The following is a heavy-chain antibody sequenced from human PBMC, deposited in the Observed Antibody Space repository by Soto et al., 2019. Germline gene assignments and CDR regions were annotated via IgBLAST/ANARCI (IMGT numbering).Heavy chain of an antibody. V-gene: IGHV3-11*01. CDR1: GFTFSDYY. CDR2: ISSSGSTI. CDR3: ARELDPYYGGNSLSLDY. J-gene: IGHJ4*02. Sequence: GGSLRLSCAASGFTFSDYYMSWIRQAPGKGLEWVSYISSSGSTIYYADSVKGRFTISRDNAKNSLYLQMNSLRSEDTAVYFCARELDPYYGGNSLSLDYWGQGTLVTVSS. D-gene: IGHD4-17*01.